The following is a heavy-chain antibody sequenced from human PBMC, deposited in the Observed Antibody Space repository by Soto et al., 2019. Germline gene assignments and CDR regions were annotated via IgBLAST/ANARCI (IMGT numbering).Heavy chain of an antibody. V-gene: IGHV3-48*03. Sequence: GGSLRLSCAASGCTFSKYEMSWVRQAPGKGLEWVSYISTGATSIYYADSVTGRFTISRDNANNSLYLRMSSLRADDTAGYYCASAVVYVPLIAHWGQGSLGTVSS. CDR2: ISTGATSI. CDR1: GCTFSKYE. CDR3: ASAVVYVPLIAH. D-gene: IGHD2-15*01. J-gene: IGHJ4*02.